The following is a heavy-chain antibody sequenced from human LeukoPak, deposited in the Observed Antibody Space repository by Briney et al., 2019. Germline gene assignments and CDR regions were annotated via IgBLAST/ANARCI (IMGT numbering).Heavy chain of an antibody. V-gene: IGHV3-23*01. CDR2: ISGSGGNT. CDR3: AAGRSGY. Sequence: GGSLRLSCAASGLTFSNYAMNWVRQAPGKGLEWVSAISGSGGNTYYADSVKGRFTISRDNSKNTLSLQMNSLRAEDTAVHYCAAGRSGYWGQGTLVTVSS. J-gene: IGHJ4*02. D-gene: IGHD3-3*01. CDR1: GLTFSNYA.